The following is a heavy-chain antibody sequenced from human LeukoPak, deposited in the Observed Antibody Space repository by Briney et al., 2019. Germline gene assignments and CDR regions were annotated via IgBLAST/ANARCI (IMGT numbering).Heavy chain of an antibody. CDR3: ARLYAYSNEY. J-gene: IGHJ4*02. V-gene: IGHV4-39*01. CDR2: IYYGGST. D-gene: IGHD6-13*01. CDR1: GGSISSSDYY. Sequence: SETLSLTCTVSGGSISSSDYYWGWIRQPPGKGLEWIGSIYYGGSTYYNPSLKSRVTISVDASKNQFSLKLTSVTAADTAVYYCARLYAYSNEYWGQGTLVTVSS.